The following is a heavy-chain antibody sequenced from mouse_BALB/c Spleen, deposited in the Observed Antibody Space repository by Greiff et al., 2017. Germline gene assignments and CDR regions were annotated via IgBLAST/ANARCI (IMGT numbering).Heavy chain of an antibody. V-gene: IGHV5-6*01. D-gene: IGHD2-14*01. CDR2: ISSGGSYT. Sequence: EVMLVESGGDLVKPGGSLKLSCAASGFTFSSYGMSWVRQTPDKRLEWVATISSGGSYTYYPDSVKGRFTISRDNAKNTLYLQMSSLKSEDTAMYYCARQEVRAGFAYWGQGTLVTVSA. J-gene: IGHJ3*01. CDR1: GFTFSSYG. CDR3: ARQEVRAGFAY.